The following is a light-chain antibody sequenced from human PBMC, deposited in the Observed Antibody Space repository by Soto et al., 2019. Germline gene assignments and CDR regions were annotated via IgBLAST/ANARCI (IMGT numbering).Light chain of an antibody. CDR3: SSYTSSSTGV. J-gene: IGLJ3*02. V-gene: IGLV2-14*01. CDR2: EIN. Sequence: QSVLTQPASVSGSPGQSITISCTGTSSDVGGYNSVSWYQHHAGKAPKLIIYEINYRPSGVSTRFSGSKSDNTASLTISGLQAEDEADYYCSSYTSSSTGVFGGGTKLTVL. CDR1: SSDVGGYNS.